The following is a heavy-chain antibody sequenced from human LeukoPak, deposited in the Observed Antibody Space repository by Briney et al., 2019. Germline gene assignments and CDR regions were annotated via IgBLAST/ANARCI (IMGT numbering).Heavy chain of an antibody. CDR1: GGSISSGDYY. CDR3: ARAYDFWIGNYYYYMDV. V-gene: IGHV4-30-4*08. CDR2: IYYSGST. J-gene: IGHJ6*03. Sequence: PSQTLSLTCTVSGGSISSGDYYWSWIRQPPGKGLEWIGYIYYSGSTYYNPSLKSRVTISVDTSKNQFSLKLSSVTAADTAVYYCARAYDFWIGNYYYYMDVWGKGTTVTVSS. D-gene: IGHD3-3*01.